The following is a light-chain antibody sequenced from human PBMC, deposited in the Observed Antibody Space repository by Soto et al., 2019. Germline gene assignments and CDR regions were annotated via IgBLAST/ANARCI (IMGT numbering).Light chain of an antibody. Sequence: EIVMTQSPATLSVSPGDRATLSCRASQSVSSNLAWYQQKPGQAPRLDIYGASTRATAIPARFSGSGSGTEFTLTISSLQSEDFAVYYCQQYADWPPLTFGGGTKVEIK. CDR2: GAS. V-gene: IGKV3-15*01. CDR3: QQYADWPPLT. J-gene: IGKJ4*01. CDR1: QSVSSN.